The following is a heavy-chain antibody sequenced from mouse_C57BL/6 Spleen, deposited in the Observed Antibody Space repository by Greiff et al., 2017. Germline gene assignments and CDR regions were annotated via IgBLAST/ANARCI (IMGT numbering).Heavy chain of an antibody. D-gene: IGHD1-1*01. CDR2: IYPSSGNT. Sequence: VQLVESGAELARPGASVKLSCKASGYTFTSYGISWVKQRTGQGLEWIGKIYPSSGNTYYNEKFKGKATLTADKSSSTAYMELRSLTSEDSAVYFCATTLTAVVAANYAMNWWSQGTSVTVSS. CDR1: GYTFTSYG. CDR3: ATTLTAVVAANYAMNW. J-gene: IGHJ4*01. V-gene: IGHV1-81*01.